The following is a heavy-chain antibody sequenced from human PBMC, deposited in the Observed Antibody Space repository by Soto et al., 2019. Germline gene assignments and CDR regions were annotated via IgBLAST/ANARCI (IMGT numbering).Heavy chain of an antibody. D-gene: IGHD4-17*01. V-gene: IGHV5-51*01. CDR1: GSKFTNYW. J-gene: IGHJ4*02. CDR3: ARHLLGVTTPYFDY. CDR2: IYPDDSDI. Sequence: PGESLKISCKGSGSKFTNYWIGWVRQMPDKGLEWMGFIYPDDSDIRYSPSFQGQVTISADKSISTAYLQWSRLKASDTSMYYCARHLLGVTTPYFDYWGQGTLVTVSS.